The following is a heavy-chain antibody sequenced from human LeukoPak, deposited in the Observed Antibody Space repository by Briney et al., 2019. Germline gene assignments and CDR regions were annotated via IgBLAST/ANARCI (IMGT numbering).Heavy chain of an antibody. V-gene: IGHV3-11*01. CDR3: ARGPVVVTAILGY. Sequence: GGSLRLSCAASGFTFSDYYMSWIRQAPGKGLEGVSYISSSGSTIYYADSVKGRFTISRDDAKNSLYLQMNSLRAEDTAVYYCARGPVVVTAILGYWGQGTLVTVSS. D-gene: IGHD2-21*02. CDR2: ISSSGSTI. CDR1: GFTFSDYY. J-gene: IGHJ4*02.